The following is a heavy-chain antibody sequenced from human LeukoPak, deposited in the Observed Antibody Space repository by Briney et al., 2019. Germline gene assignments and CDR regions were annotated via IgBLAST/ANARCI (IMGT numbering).Heavy chain of an antibody. CDR1: GDSISSSSYY. Sequence: PSETLSLTCSVSGDSISSSSYYWGWIRQPPGRGLEWIGNINYSGRTYYSTSLKSRVTISVDTSKNQFSLKLSSVTAADTAVYYCARSKPDSSGYSGNWFDPWGQGTLVTASS. CDR2: INYSGRT. J-gene: IGHJ5*02. D-gene: IGHD3-22*01. CDR3: ARSKPDSSGYSGNWFDP. V-gene: IGHV4-39*07.